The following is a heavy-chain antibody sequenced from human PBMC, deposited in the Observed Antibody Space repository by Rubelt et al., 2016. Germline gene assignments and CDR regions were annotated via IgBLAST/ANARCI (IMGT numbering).Heavy chain of an antibody. V-gene: IGHV4-34*01. CDR3: TKHRGVPNSSLLES. D-gene: IGHD6-13*01. J-gene: IGHJ4*02. CDR1: GGSFSGYY. CDR2: INHSGST. Sequence: QVQLQQWGAGLLKPSETLSLTCAVYGGSFSGYYWSWIRQPPGKGLEWIGEINHSGSTNYNPSLKSRVTMSVDTSKNQISLRLISVTAADTAVYYCTKHRGVPNSSLLESWGQGSLVTVSS.